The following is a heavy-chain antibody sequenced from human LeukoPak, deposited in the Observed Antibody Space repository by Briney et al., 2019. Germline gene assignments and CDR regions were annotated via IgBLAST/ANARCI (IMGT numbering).Heavy chain of an antibody. CDR1: GYTFTSYY. Sequence: GASVKVSCKASGYTFTSYYMHWVRQAPGQGLEWMGWINPNSGGTNYAQKFRGRVTMTRDTSISTAYMELSRLRSDDTAVYYCARQEDGYDMYYFDYWGQGTLVTVSS. V-gene: IGHV1-2*02. CDR3: ARQEDGYDMYYFDY. CDR2: INPNSGGT. J-gene: IGHJ4*02. D-gene: IGHD5-12*01.